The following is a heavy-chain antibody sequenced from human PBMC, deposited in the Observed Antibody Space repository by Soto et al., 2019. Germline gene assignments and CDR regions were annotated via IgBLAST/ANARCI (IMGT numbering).Heavy chain of an antibody. CDR1: GYTFTSYY. CDR2: INTSGGST. D-gene: IGHD6-6*01. Sequence: ASVKVSCKASGYTFTSYYMHWVRQAPGQGLEWMGIINTSGGSTSYAQKFQGRVTMTRDTSTSTVYMELSSLRSEDTAVYYCARDYSSSSGLDFSYYYYMDVWGKGTTVTVSS. V-gene: IGHV1-46*03. J-gene: IGHJ6*03. CDR3: ARDYSSSSGLDFSYYYYMDV.